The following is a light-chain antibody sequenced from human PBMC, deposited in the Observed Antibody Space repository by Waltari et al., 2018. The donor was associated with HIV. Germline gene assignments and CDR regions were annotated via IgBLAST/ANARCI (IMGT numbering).Light chain of an antibody. CDR1: QSVSDD. V-gene: IGKV3-15*01. J-gene: IGKJ1*01. Sequence: ETVMTQSPDSLSASPGETVILSCRASQSVSDDLAWYQQKPGRAPRLLIYEASTRNTGVPVKFRGTGSGTEFTLTISSLQSEDLGVYFCQQYMSWPRTFGQGTRVELK. CDR2: EAS. CDR3: QQYMSWPRT.